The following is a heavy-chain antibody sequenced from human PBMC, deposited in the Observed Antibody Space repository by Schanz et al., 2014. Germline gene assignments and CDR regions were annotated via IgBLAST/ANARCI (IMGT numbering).Heavy chain of an antibody. CDR1: GVTFSSYA. D-gene: IGHD2-21*02. CDR3: ARPSDSSSYMDV. J-gene: IGHJ6*03. CDR2: ISGSGAST. V-gene: IGHV3-23*01. Sequence: EVQLLESGGGFVQPGGSLRLSCVASGVTFSSYAMSWVRQASGKGLEWVSAISGSGASTYYADSVKGRFTISRDNSKNTLYLQMNSLRAEDTAVYYCARPSDSSSYMDVWGRGTTVTVSS.